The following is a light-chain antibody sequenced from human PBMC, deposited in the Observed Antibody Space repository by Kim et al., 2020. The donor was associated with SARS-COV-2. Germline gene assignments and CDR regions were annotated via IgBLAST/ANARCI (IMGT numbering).Light chain of an antibody. CDR3: QQYGSSPKT. J-gene: IGKJ2*01. CDR1: QRVSSSY. V-gene: IGKV3-20*01. CDR2: GAS. Sequence: WSPGERAALSCRARQRVSSSYLAWYQQKPGQAPRLLIYGASSRATGIPDRFSGSGSGTDFTLSISRLEPEDFAVYYCQQYGSSPKTFGQGTKLEI.